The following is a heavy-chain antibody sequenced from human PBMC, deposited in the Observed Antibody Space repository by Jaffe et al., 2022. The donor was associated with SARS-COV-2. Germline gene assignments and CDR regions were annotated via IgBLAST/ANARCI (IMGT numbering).Heavy chain of an antibody. CDR2: IYTTGTT. CDR1: GESITSFSYY. V-gene: IGHV4-61*02. CDR3: ARDRSSGWYNWFDP. D-gene: IGHD6-19*01. Sequence: QVQLQESGPGLVKPSQTLSLTCIVSGESITSFSYYWNWIRQPAGKGLEWIGRIYTTGTTNYNPSLKSRVTISADTSKNQFSLRLSSVTAADTAVYYCARDRSSGWYNWFDPWGQGTLVTVSS. J-gene: IGHJ5*02.